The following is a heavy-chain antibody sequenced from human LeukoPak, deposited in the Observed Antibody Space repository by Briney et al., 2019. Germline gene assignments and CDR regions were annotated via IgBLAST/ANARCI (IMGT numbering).Heavy chain of an antibody. J-gene: IGHJ5*02. CDR1: GYSFTSYW. V-gene: IGHV5-51*01. D-gene: IGHD3-10*01. Sequence: GESLKISCKGSGYSFTSYWIGWVRQMPGKGLEWMGIIYPGDSDTRYSPSFQGQVTISADKSISTAYLQWSSLKASDTAMYYCARLRPLLWFGELVPNWFDPWGQGTLVTVSS. CDR3: ARLRPLLWFGELVPNWFDP. CDR2: IYPGDSDT.